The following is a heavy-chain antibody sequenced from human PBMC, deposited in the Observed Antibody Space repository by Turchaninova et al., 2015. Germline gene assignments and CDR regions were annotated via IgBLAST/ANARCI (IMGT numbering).Heavy chain of an antibody. V-gene: IGHV4-34*01. D-gene: IGHD3-3*01. Sequence: QVQLQQWGAGLLKPSETLSPTCAVYGGSFSGNYWSWNRQPPGKGLEWSGEINHSGSTNYNPSLKSRVTISVDTSKNQFSLKLSSVTAADTAVYYCARFGKYYDCWSGYYPGWFDPWGQGTLVTVSS. CDR3: ARFGKYYDCWSGYYPGWFDP. J-gene: IGHJ5*02. CDR1: GGSFSGNY. CDR2: INHSGST.